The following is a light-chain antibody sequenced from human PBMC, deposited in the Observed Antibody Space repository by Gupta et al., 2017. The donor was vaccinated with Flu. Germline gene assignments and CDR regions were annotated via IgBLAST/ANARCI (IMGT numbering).Light chain of an antibody. Sequence: IVLTQSPGTLSLSPGERATLSCRASQTLSNSYLAWYQQKPGQPPRIVIYGASSMATGIPDRFSGSGSGTDFTLTINRLEPEDFAVYYCQQCGCSPFTFGPGTKVDI. CDR2: GAS. V-gene: IGKV3-20*01. CDR1: QTLSNSY. J-gene: IGKJ3*01. CDR3: QQCGCSPFT.